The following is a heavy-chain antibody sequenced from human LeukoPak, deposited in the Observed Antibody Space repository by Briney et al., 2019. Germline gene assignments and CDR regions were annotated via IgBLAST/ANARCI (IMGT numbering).Heavy chain of an antibody. CDR1: GGSFSGYY. CDR2: INHSGST. D-gene: IGHD2-15*01. CDR3: ASSEYCSGGSCYSRPDY. V-gene: IGHV4-34*01. J-gene: IGHJ4*02. Sequence: SETLSLTCAVYGGSFSGYYWSWIRQPPGKGLEWIGEINHSGSTNYNPSLKSRVTISVDTSKNQFSLKLSSVTAADTAVRYCASSEYCSGGSCYSRPDYWGQGTLVTVSS.